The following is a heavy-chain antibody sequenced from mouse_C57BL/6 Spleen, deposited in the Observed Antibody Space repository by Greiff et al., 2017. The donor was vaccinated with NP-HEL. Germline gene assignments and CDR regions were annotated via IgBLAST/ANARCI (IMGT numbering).Heavy chain of an antibody. V-gene: IGHV1-15*01. Sequence: QVQLQQSGAELVRPGASVTLSCKASGYTFTDYEMHWVKQTPVHGLEWIGAIHPETGGTAYNQKFKGKAILTADKSSSTAYMELRSLTSEDSAVDYCTRLTTTVVAYYFDYWGQGTTLTVSS. D-gene: IGHD1-1*01. CDR2: IHPETGGT. J-gene: IGHJ2*01. CDR3: TRLTTTVVAYYFDY. CDR1: GYTFTDYE.